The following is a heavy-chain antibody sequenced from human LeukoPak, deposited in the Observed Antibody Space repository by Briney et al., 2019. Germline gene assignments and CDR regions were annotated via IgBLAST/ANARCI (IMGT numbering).Heavy chain of an antibody. D-gene: IGHD5-18*01. CDR2: IYYSGST. V-gene: IGHV4-59*08. Sequence: SETLSLTCTVSGGSISSYYWSWIRQPPGKGLEWIGYIYYSGSTNYNPSLKSRVTISVDTSKNQISLKLSSVTAADTAVYYCARHGDSYGRPYYFDYWGQGTLVTVSS. J-gene: IGHJ4*02. CDR1: GGSISSYY. CDR3: ARHGDSYGRPYYFDY.